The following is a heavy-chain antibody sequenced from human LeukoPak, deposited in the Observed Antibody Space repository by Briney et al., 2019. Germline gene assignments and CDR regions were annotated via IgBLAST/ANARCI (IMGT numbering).Heavy chain of an antibody. V-gene: IGHV3-21*01. CDR3: ARPARGYNGIFDY. CDR1: GLTLNTYS. D-gene: IGHD5-24*01. Sequence: GGSLRLSCAASGLTLNTYSMNWVRQAPGKGLEWVSSISSSGSYIYYADSVKGRFTISRDNAKNSLYLQMNSLRADDTAVYYCARPARGYNGIFDYWGQGTLVTVSS. CDR2: ISSSGSYI. J-gene: IGHJ4*02.